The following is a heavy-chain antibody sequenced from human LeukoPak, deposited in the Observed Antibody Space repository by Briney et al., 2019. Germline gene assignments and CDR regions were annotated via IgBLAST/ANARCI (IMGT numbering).Heavy chain of an antibody. V-gene: IGHV4-4*07. J-gene: IGHJ4*02. CDR1: GGSISSHY. D-gene: IGHD6-13*01. CDR2: VYSNGDT. Sequence: PSETLSLTCTVSGGSISSHYWSWIRQPAGQGLEWIGRVYSNGDTRYNPSLKSRVTMSVDTSKNQLSLNLGPVTAADTAVYYCARAAGAAGGQYFDYWGQGTLVTVSS. CDR3: ARAAGAAGGQYFDY.